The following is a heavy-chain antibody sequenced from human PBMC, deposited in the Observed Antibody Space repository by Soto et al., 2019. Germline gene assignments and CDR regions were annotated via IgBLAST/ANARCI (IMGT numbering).Heavy chain of an antibody. CDR1: GGSLSSYY. V-gene: IGHV4-59*01. Sequence: ETLSLTCTVSGGSLSSYYWSWIRQPPGKGLEWIGYIYYSGSTNYNPSLKSRVTISVDTSKNQFSLKLSSVTAEAPAVYYCAREASIAAAGSIWFDPWGQGTLVTVSS. D-gene: IGHD6-13*01. CDR3: AREASIAAAGSIWFDP. CDR2: IYYSGST. J-gene: IGHJ5*02.